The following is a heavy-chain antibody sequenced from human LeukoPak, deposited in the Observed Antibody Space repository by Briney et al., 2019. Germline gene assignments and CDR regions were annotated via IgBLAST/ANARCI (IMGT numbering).Heavy chain of an antibody. Sequence: PSETLSLTCSVSGGPISSGYYWGWIRQPPGKGLEWIGSIYHSGSTYYNPSLKSRVTISVDTSKNQFSLKLSSVTAADTAVYYCARSTSLDVWGKGTTVTVSS. V-gene: IGHV4-38-2*02. CDR2: IYHSGST. CDR3: ARSTSLDV. CDR1: GGPISSGYY. J-gene: IGHJ6*04.